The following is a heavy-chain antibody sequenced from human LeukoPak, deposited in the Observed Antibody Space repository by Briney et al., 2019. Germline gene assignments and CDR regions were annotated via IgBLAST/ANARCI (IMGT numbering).Heavy chain of an antibody. V-gene: IGHV3-11*04. D-gene: IGHD3-22*01. J-gene: IGHJ4*02. CDR2: ISSSGSTM. CDR3: ARRGYYDSSGYDY. CDR1: VSIFSDYY. Sequence: GGSLRLTCAASVSIFSDYYMSWIRQAPEKGLEWVSYISSSGSTMYYTDSVKGRFTISRDNAKNSLYLQMNSLRAEDTAVYYCARRGYYDSSGYDYWGQGTLVTVSS.